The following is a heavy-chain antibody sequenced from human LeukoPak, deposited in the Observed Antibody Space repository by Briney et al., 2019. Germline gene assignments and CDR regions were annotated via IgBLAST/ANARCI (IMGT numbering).Heavy chain of an antibody. CDR1: VFTFGTNS. V-gene: IGHV3-23*01. CDR2: IDSDYIA. J-gene: IGHJ4*02. Sequence: GGSLRLSCAAPVFTFGTNSMSWVRRAPGKGVEWVSGIDSDYIAHYVKYGKGRWTISRNNSKNIVNVKMSSLGADDSSLYYCAKDLNFWSAIDYWGQGILVTVSS. CDR3: AKDLNFWSAIDY. D-gene: IGHD3-3*01.